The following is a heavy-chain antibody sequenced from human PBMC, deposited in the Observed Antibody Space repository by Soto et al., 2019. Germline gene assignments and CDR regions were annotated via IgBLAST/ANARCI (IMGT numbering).Heavy chain of an antibody. J-gene: IGHJ3*02. CDR3: AKGFGRYCSGGSCFGLGDAFDI. Sequence: PGGSLRLSCAASGFTFDDYTMHWVRQAPGKGLEWVSLISWDGGSTYYADSVKGRFTISRDNSKNSLYLQMNSLRTEDTALYYCAKGFGRYCSGGSCFGLGDAFDIWGQGTIVTVSS. V-gene: IGHV3-43*01. CDR2: ISWDGGST. CDR1: GFTFDDYT. D-gene: IGHD2-15*01.